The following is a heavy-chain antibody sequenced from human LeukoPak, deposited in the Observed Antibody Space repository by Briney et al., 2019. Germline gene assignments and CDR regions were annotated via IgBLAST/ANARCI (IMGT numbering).Heavy chain of an antibody. J-gene: IGHJ5*02. V-gene: IGHV1-2*02. CDR2: INPNSGGT. CDR1: GYTFTGYY. Sequence: GASVKVSCKASGYTFTGYYMHWVRQAPGQGLDWMGWINPNSGGTNYAQKFQGRVTMTRDTSISTAYTELSRLRSDDTAVYYCARDMGYCSSTSCYKGNTNWFDPWGQGTLVTVSS. D-gene: IGHD2-2*02. CDR3: ARDMGYCSSTSCYKGNTNWFDP.